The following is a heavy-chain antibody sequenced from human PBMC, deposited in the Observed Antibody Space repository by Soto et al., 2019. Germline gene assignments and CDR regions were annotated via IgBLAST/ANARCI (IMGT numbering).Heavy chain of an antibody. CDR3: ARDRVPSSCLHCFFDT. D-gene: IGHD6-19*01. Sequence: EVQLVESGGGLAQPGGSLRLSCVASGMTFSNYWMSWVRQAPGKGLEWVANIRGDGSETHYVDSVKGRFTISRDNAKNSLYLQMGCLRAEDTAVYYCARDRVPSSCLHCFFDTWGQGARVTVSS. CDR1: GMTFSNYW. V-gene: IGHV3-7*01. J-gene: IGHJ4*02. CDR2: IRGDGSET.